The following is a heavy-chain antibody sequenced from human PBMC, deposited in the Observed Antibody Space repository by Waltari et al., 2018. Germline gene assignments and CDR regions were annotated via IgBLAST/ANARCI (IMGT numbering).Heavy chain of an antibody. Sequence: EVQLVESGGSVVRPGGSLRLSCVASGFIFDDYGLTWVRQVPGTGLVWVSGINWSGDNAGYADSVKGLVTVSRDNAKNSLYLEMNSLRAEDTALYHCARNFGTGYFYYGMDVWGQGTTVTVSS. V-gene: IGHV3-20*01. CDR3: ARNFGTGYFYYGMDV. CDR2: INWSGDNA. D-gene: IGHD2-15*01. CDR1: GFIFDDYG. J-gene: IGHJ6*02.